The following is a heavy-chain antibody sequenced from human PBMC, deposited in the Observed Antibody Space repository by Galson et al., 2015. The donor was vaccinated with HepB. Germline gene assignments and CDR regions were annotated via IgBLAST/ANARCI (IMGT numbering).Heavy chain of an antibody. CDR2: ISSSSSYI. Sequence: SLRLSCAASGFTFSSYSMNWVRQAPGKGLEWVSSISSSSSYIYYADSVKGRFTIFIDNAKNSLYLQMNSLTAEDTAVYYCARHFKYSSSSSRWFDDGGQGALVTDS. D-gene: IGHD6-6*01. CDR3: ARHFKYSSSSSRWFDD. J-gene: IGHJ4*02. CDR1: GFTFSSYS. V-gene: IGHV3-21*01.